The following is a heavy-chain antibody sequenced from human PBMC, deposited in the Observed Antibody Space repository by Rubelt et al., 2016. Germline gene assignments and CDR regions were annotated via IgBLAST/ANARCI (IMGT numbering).Heavy chain of an antibody. CDR3: VAAVGATKPAFDY. Sequence: EVQLLESGGGLVQPGGSLRLSCAASGFTFSSYAMSWVRQAPGKGLEWVSAISGSGGRSFAVSVKGGFAISVDNSKNALYLQMSSLRAEDTAVYYWVAAVGATKPAFDYWGQGTLVTVSS. J-gene: IGHJ4*02. CDR2: ISGSGGR. CDR1: GFTFSSYA. V-gene: IGHV3-23*01. D-gene: IGHD1-26*01.